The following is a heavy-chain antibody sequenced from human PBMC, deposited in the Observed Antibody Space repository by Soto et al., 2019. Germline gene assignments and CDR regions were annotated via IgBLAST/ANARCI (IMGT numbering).Heavy chain of an antibody. CDR1: WFRFSIYL. CDR2: IYPEDSNT. V-gene: IGHV5-51*01. Sequence: GETLNPSCTVGWFRFSIYLIGCVRQMPGKGLEWMGIIYPEDSNTRYSPAFQGQVSISADKSISTAYLQWSSLKASDTAMYYCARIEYSSSSGGPMDVWGQGTTVTVSS. D-gene: IGHD6-6*01. J-gene: IGHJ6*02. CDR3: ARIEYSSSSGGPMDV.